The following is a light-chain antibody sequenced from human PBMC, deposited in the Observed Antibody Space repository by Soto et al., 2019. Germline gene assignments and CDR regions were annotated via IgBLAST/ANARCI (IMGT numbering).Light chain of an antibody. CDR1: SSDVGGHDY. CDR2: EVR. Sequence: QSSLTHPASLSGSPGQSITISCTGTSSDVGGHDYVSWYQQHPGKAPKLIIYEVRNRPSGVSNRFSGSKSGNTASLTISGLQAEDEADYYRSSYSSTTLVFGTGTKVTVL. J-gene: IGLJ1*01. CDR3: SSYSSTTLV. V-gene: IGLV2-14*01.